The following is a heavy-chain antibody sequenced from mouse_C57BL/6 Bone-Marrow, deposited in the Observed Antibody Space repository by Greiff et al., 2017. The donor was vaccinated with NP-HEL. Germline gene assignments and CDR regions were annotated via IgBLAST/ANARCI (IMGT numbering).Heavy chain of an antibody. CDR2: IWSDGST. D-gene: IGHD1-1*01. V-gene: IGHV2-6-1*01. J-gene: IGHJ4*01. CDR3: ARHDTTVVPYAMDY. CDR1: GFSLTSYG. Sequence: VKLMESGPGLVAPSQSLSITCTVSGFSLTSYGVHWVRQPPGKGLEWLVVIWSDGSTTYNSALKSRLSISKDNSKSQVFLKMNSLQTDDTAMYYCARHDTTVVPYAMDYWGQGTSVTVSS.